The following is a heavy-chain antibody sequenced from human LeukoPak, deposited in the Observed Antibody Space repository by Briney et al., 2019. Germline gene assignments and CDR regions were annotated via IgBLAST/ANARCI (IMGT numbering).Heavy chain of an antibody. V-gene: IGHV3-30-3*01. CDR2: ISSEGSIK. CDR3: ARGANHYADY. D-gene: IGHD2-2*01. J-gene: IGHJ4*02. CDR1: GFTFSSYA. Sequence: GGSLRLSYAASGFTFSSYAMHWVRQAPGKGLEWGAVISSEGSIKYYADSVKGRFTISRDNSKNTLYLQMNSLRAEDTAVYYCARGANHYADYWGQGTLVTVAS.